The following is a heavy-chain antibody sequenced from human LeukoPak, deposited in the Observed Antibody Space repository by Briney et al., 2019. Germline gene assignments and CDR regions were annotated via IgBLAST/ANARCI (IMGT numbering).Heavy chain of an antibody. Sequence: GASVKVSCKASGYTFTSYGISWVRQAPGQGLEWMGWISAYNGNTNYAQKLQGRVTMTTDTSTSTAYMELRSLRSDDTAVYYCARGEYCSSTSCHTGPDYWGQGTLVTVSS. CDR2: ISAYNGNT. CDR1: GYTFTSYG. CDR3: ARGEYCSSTSCHTGPDY. D-gene: IGHD2-2*02. V-gene: IGHV1-18*01. J-gene: IGHJ4*02.